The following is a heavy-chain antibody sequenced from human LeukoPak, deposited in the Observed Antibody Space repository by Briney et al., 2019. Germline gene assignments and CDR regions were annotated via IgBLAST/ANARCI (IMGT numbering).Heavy chain of an antibody. Sequence: GASVKVSCKASGGTFSSYAMSWVRQAPGKGLEWVSAISGSGGSTYYADSVKGRFTISRDNSKNTLYLQMNSLRAEDTAVYYCAELLNHYPFDYWGQGTLVTVSS. CDR2: ISGSGGST. CDR1: GGTFSSYA. CDR3: AELLNHYPFDY. V-gene: IGHV3-23*01. D-gene: IGHD1-14*01. J-gene: IGHJ4*02.